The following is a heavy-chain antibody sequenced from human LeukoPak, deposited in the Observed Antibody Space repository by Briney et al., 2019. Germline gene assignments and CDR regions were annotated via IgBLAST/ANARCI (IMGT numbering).Heavy chain of an antibody. V-gene: IGHV4-59*12. CDR2: IYYSGST. CDR1: GGSISNYY. J-gene: IGHJ4*02. D-gene: IGHD3-3*01. CDR3: ARGLNDSWTGENY. Sequence: PSETLSLTCTVSGGSISNYYWNWIRQPPGKGLEWIGYIYYSGSTNYNPSLKSRVTISVDTSKSQFSLKVRYVTAADTAVYYCARGLNDSWTGENYWGQGTLVTVSS.